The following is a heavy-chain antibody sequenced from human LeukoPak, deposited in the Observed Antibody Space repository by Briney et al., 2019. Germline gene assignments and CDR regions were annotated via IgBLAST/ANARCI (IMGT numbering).Heavy chain of an antibody. CDR3: ARVLEQWLSPFDY. J-gene: IGHJ4*02. CDR2: VSSSGRTI. D-gene: IGHD6-19*01. V-gene: IGHV3-11*01. Sequence: GGALRLSCAASGFTFSDYYMSGIRQAPGKGREGVAYVSSSGRTIYYAHSVKGRFTISRDNAKNSLYLQMNSLRAEDTAVYYCARVLEQWLSPFDYWGQGTLVTVSS. CDR1: GFTFSDYY.